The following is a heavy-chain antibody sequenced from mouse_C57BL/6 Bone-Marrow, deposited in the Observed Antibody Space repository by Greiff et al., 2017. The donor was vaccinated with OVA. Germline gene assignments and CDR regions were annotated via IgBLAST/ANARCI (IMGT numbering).Heavy chain of an antibody. D-gene: IGHD1-1*02. CDR3: ARRRDYGCYFDY. Sequence: VQLQQSGAELARPGASVKLSCKASGYTFTSYGISWVKQRTGQGLEWIGEIYPRSGNTYYNEKFKGKATLTADKSSSTAYMELRSLTSEDSAVYFYARRRDYGCYFDYWGQGTTLTVSS. CDR1: GYTFTSYG. J-gene: IGHJ2*01. V-gene: IGHV1-81*01. CDR2: IYPRSGNT.